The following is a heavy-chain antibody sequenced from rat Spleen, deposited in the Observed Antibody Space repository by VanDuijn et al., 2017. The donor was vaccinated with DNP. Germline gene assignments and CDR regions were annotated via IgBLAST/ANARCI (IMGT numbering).Heavy chain of an antibody. CDR3: AKGPNFGGWSDYFDY. CDR1: GFNFNDYW. Sequence: EVKLVESGGGLVQPGRSLKLSCAASGFNFNDYWMGWVRQAPGKGLEWIGQINKDSTTKNYTPSLKDKFTVSRDNARNTLYLQMNKLGSEDTGIYYCAKGPNFGGWSDYFDYWSQGVMVTVSS. V-gene: IGHV4-2*01. CDR2: INKDSTTK. J-gene: IGHJ2*01. D-gene: IGHD1-11*01.